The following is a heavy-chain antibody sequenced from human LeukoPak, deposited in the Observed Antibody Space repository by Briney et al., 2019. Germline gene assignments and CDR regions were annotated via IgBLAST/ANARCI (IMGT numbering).Heavy chain of an antibody. D-gene: IGHD5-18*01. CDR3: ARGNVDTAMATYYYYGMDV. Sequence: PSQTLSLTCTVSGGSISSGDYYWSWLRQPPGKGLEWIGYIYYSGSTYYNPSLKSRVTISVDTSKNQFSLKLSSVTAADTAVYYCARGNVDTAMATYYYYGMDVWGQGTTVTVSS. CDR1: GGSISSGDYY. CDR2: IYYSGST. V-gene: IGHV4-30-4*01. J-gene: IGHJ6*02.